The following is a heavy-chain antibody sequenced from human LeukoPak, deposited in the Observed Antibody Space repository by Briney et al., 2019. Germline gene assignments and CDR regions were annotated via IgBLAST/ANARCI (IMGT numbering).Heavy chain of an antibody. V-gene: IGHV3-23*01. J-gene: IGHJ4*02. CDR1: GFTFSGYA. D-gene: IGHD3-10*01. CDR2: ISGSGGST. CDR3: AKDRGVFGSYDY. Sequence: GGSLRLSCAASGFTFSGYAMSWVRQAPGKGLEWVSAISGSGGSTYYADSVKGRFTISRDNSKNTLYLQMNSLRAEDTAVYYCAKDRGVFGSYDYWGQGTLVTVSS.